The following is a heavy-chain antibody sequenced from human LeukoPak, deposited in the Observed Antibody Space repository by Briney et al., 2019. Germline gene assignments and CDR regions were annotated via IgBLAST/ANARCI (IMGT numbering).Heavy chain of an antibody. CDR2: INHSGST. CDR1: GGSFSGYY. V-gene: IGHV4-34*01. CDR3: ARGGYGYFDWLSPFDY. J-gene: IGHJ4*02. Sequence: PSETLSLTCAVYGGSFSGYYWSWLRQPPGKGLEWIGEINHSGSTNYNPSLKSRVTISVDTSKNQFSLKLSSVTAADTAVYYCARGGYGYFDWLSPFDYWGQGTLVTVSS. D-gene: IGHD3-9*01.